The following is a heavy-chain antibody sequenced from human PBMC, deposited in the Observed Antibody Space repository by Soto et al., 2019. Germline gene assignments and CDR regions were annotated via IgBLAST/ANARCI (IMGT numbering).Heavy chain of an antibody. Sequence: GGSLRLSCAASGFTFSSYGMHWVRQAPGKGLEWVAVISYDGSNKYYADSVKGRFTISRDNSKNTLYLQMNSLRAEDTAVYYCAKDLGSGLSATIGGVDYWGQGTLVTVSS. CDR3: AKDLGSGLSATIGGVDY. D-gene: IGHD6-19*01. V-gene: IGHV3-30*18. CDR1: GFTFSSYG. CDR2: ISYDGSNK. J-gene: IGHJ4*02.